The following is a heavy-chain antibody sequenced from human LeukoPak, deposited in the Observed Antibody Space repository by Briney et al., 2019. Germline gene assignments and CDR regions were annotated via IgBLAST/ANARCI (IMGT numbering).Heavy chain of an antibody. V-gene: IGHV4-34*01. CDR1: GGSFSGYY. J-gene: IGHJ6*03. D-gene: IGHD6-19*01. Sequence: SETLSLTCAVYGGSFSGYYWSWIRQPPEKGLEWIGEINHSGSTNYNPSLKSRVTISVDTSKNQFSLKLSSVTAPDTAVYYCARSAGGSSGYFYYMDVWGKGTTVTVSS. CDR3: ARSAGGSSGYFYYMDV. CDR2: INHSGST.